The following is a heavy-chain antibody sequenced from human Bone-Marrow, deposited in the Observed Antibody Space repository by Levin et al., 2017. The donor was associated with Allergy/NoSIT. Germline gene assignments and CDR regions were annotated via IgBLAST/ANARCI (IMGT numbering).Heavy chain of an antibody. D-gene: IGHD2-21*01. Sequence: GESLKISCAASGFSFSDSGMTWVRQAPGKGLEWVAYISSSGTTIYHADSVKGRFTISRDDAKNSLFLQMNSLRPEDAAIYYCSRPYGYYYYYMDVWGMETTVTVSS. CDR1: GFSFSDSG. CDR3: SRPYGYYYYYMDV. V-gene: IGHV3-48*03. CDR2: ISSSGTTI. J-gene: IGHJ6*03.